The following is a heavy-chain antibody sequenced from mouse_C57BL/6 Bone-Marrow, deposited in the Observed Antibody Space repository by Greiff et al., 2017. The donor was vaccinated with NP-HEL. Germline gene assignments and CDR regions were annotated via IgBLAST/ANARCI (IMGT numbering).Heavy chain of an antibody. D-gene: IGHD2-3*01. CDR3: ARSDGYYNYYYAMDY. CDR2: IRNKANGYTT. CDR1: GFTFTDYY. Sequence: EVMLVESGGGLVQPGGSLSLSCAASGFTFTDYYMSWVRQPPGKALEWLGFIRNKANGYTTEYSASVKGRFTISRDNSQSILYLQMNALRAEDSATYYCARSDGYYNYYYAMDYWGQGTSVTVSS. V-gene: IGHV7-3*01. J-gene: IGHJ4*01.